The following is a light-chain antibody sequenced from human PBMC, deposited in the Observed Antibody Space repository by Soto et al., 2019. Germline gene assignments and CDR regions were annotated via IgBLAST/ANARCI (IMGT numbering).Light chain of an antibody. CDR2: GAS. CDR3: QQYNGWPLT. V-gene: IGKV3-15*01. CDR1: QSVTSN. Sequence: EIVMTQSPATLSVSPGERATLSCRASQSVTSNLAWYQQKPGQAPRLVIYGASTRATGTPARFSGSGSGTEFTLTISILQSEDFELYYCQQYNGWPLTFGGGTKVEI. J-gene: IGKJ4*01.